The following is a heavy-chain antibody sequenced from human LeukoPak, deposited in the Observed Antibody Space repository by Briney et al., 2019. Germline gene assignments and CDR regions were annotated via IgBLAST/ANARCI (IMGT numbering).Heavy chain of an antibody. D-gene: IGHD3-22*01. V-gene: IGHV4-59*01. J-gene: IGHJ4*02. Sequence: PPETLSLTCTVPDGSIGNFYWNWFRQPPGKTLEWIGHSLYGGRTDYNPSLESRVTISVDTSKSRFSLKLRSVTTTDTAVYYCARWGHFDASGYFVVDYWGQGALVTVSS. CDR3: ARWGHFDASGYFVVDY. CDR1: DGSIGNFY. CDR2: SLYGGRT.